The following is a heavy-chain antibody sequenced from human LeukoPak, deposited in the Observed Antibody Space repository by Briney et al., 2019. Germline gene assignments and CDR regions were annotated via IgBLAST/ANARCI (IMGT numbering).Heavy chain of an antibody. D-gene: IGHD3-10*01. Sequence: GGSLRLSCAASGFIFSNYGMHWVRQAPGKGLEWVAGIWYDGYNKFYADSAKGRFTISRDNSKNTLYLQMSSLRAEDTALYYCARVSHYGSGYYYTLAYWGQGTLVTVSS. V-gene: IGHV3-33*01. CDR2: IWYDGYNK. CDR3: ARVSHYGSGYYYTLAY. J-gene: IGHJ4*02. CDR1: GFIFSNYG.